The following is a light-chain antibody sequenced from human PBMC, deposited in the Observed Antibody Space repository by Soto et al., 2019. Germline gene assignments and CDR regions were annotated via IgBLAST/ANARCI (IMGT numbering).Light chain of an antibody. CDR2: SNN. V-gene: IGLV1-44*01. CDR3: AAWDDSLNGNYV. CDR1: GSNIGSNT. Sequence: QSVLTQPPSASGTPGQRVTLSFSGSGSNIGSNTVNWYQQLPGTAPKLLIYSNNQRPSGVPDRFSGSKSGTSASLAISGLQSEDEADYYCAAWDDSLNGNYVFGTGTKVTVL. J-gene: IGLJ1*01.